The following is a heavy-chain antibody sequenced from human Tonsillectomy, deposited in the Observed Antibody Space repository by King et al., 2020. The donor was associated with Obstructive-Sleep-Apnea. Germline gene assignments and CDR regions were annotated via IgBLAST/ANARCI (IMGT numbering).Heavy chain of an antibody. D-gene: IGHD4/OR15-4a*01. J-gene: IGHJ6*02. CDR2: IFSGGTT. CDR1: GFIVSSNY. CDR3: AEGYGGNPSHYYVYGLEV. Sequence: VQLVESGGGLVQPGGSLRLSCAGSGFIVSSNYMSWVRQAPGKGLEWVSVIFSGGTTDYADSVKGRFTISRDNSKKTLYFQMNNLRAEDTSVYYCAEGYGGNPSHYYVYGLEVWGQGTTVTVSS. V-gene: IGHV3-66*01.